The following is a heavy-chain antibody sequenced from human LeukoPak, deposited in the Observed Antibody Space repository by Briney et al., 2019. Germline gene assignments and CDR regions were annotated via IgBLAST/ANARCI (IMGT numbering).Heavy chain of an antibody. CDR2: ISSSGTTT. Sequence: PGGSLRLSCAISGFSFSVYEMHWVRQAPGKGLEWISDISSSGTTTYYADSVKGRFTISRDNTRNSLYLQMNRLRAEDTAIDYCTTLTVATNFDYWGQGTLVTVSS. CDR3: TTLTVATNFDY. V-gene: IGHV3-48*03. J-gene: IGHJ4*02. D-gene: IGHD5-12*01. CDR1: GFSFSVYE.